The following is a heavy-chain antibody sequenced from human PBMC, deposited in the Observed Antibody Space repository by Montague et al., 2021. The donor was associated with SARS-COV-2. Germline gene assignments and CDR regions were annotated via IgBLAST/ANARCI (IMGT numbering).Heavy chain of an antibody. CDR2: MYYSGST. D-gene: IGHD3-10*01. Sequence: SETLSLTCTVSGGSISSSNYYWGWIRQPPGKGLEWVGNMYYSGSTYHNPSLKSRVTISIDTSKNQFSLKLSSVTAADTAVYYCARSLDPSGTYYLPYWGQGTLVTVSS. J-gene: IGHJ4*02. CDR1: GGSISSSNYY. CDR3: ARSLDPSGTYYLPY. V-gene: IGHV4-39*07.